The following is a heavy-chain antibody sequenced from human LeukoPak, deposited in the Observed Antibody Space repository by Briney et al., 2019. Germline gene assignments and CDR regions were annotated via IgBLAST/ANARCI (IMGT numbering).Heavy chain of an antibody. D-gene: IGHD3-22*01. Sequence: PGRSLSLSCAASGFTFDDYAMHWVRQAPGKGLEWVSGISWNSGSIGYADSVKGRFTITRDNAKNSLYLQMNSLRAEDMALYYCAKDNYYDSSGYLDYWGQGTLVTVSS. CDR2: ISWNSGSI. J-gene: IGHJ4*02. V-gene: IGHV3-9*03. CDR1: GFTFDDYA. CDR3: AKDNYYDSSGYLDY.